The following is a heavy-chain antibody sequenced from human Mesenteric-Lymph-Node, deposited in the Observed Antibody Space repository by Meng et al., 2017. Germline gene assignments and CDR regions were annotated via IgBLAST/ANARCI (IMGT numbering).Heavy chain of an antibody. D-gene: IGHD3-22*01. CDR3: ARNLKYYYDSSGYGY. V-gene: IGHV3-7*01. Sequence: GESLKISCVTSGFTFSSTWMNWVRQAPGKGLEWVANIKQDGSDKYYVDSVRGRFTISRDNAKNSLHLQMNNLRAEDTAVYYCARNLKYYYDSSGYGYWGQGTLVTVSS. J-gene: IGHJ4*02. CDR2: IKQDGSDK. CDR1: GFTFSSTW.